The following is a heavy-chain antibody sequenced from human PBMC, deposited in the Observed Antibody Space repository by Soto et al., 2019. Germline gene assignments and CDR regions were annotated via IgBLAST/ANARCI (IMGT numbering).Heavy chain of an antibody. J-gene: IGHJ6*02. V-gene: IGHV4-4*07. CDR1: GGSISSYY. D-gene: IGHD3-10*01. CDR2: IYTSGST. Sequence: SLTCTVSGGSISSYYWSWIRQPAGKGLEWIGRIYTSGSTNYNPSLKSRVTMSVDTSKNQFSLKLSSVTAADTAVYYCAGDYYGSGRDYYGMDVWGQGTTVTVSS. CDR3: AGDYYGSGRDYYGMDV.